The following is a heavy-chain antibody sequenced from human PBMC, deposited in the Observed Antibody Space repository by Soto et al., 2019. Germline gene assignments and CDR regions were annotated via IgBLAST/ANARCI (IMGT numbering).Heavy chain of an antibody. CDR3: ARFNGYYEKYY. CDR1: GGSISSGDYY. Sequence: QVQLQESGPGLVKPSQTLSLTCTVSGGSISSGDYYWSWIRQPPGKGLEWIGYIYYSGSTYYNPSVKSRVTIAVDTSKNQFGRKLSSVTAADTAVYYCARFNGYYEKYYWGQGTLVTVSS. V-gene: IGHV4-30-4*01. CDR2: IYYSGST. D-gene: IGHD3-3*01. J-gene: IGHJ4*02.